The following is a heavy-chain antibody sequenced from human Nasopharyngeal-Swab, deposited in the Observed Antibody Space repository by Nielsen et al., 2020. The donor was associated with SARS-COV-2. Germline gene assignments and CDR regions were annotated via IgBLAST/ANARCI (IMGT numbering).Heavy chain of an antibody. D-gene: IGHD5-18*01. CDR2: ISGSGGST. CDR3: AKDPRNTAMVNYFDY. Sequence: GESLKISCAASGFTFSSYAMSWVRQAPGKGLEWVSAISGSGGSTYYADSVKGRFTISRDNSKNTLYLQMISLRAEDTAVYYCAKDPRNTAMVNYFDYWGQGTLVTVSS. J-gene: IGHJ4*02. CDR1: GFTFSSYA. V-gene: IGHV3-23*01.